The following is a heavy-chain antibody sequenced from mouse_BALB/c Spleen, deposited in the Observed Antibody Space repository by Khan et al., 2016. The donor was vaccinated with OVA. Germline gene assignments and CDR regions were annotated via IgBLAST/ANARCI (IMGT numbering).Heavy chain of an antibody. CDR2: ISDGGSYT. V-gene: IGHV5-4*02. Sequence: EVQLQESGGGLVKPGGSLKLSCAASGFTFSDYYMYWVRQTPEKRLEWVATISDGGSYTYYPDSVKGRFTISRDNAKNNLYLQMSSLKSEDTAMYYCARAGYGGFAYGGQGTLVTVSA. D-gene: IGHD1-1*02. CDR3: ARAGYGGFAY. CDR1: GFTFSDYY. J-gene: IGHJ3*01.